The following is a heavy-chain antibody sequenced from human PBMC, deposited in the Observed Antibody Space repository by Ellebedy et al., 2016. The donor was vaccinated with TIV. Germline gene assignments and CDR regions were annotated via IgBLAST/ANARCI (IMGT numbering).Heavy chain of an antibody. CDR2: MSSSGNT. D-gene: IGHD3-10*01. V-gene: IGHV4-59*12. Sequence: MPSETLSLTCFVPGASIRSYYWSWIPQPPGKGLEWIGYMSSSGNTTYNPSLKSRVPTSLHTSKNQFSLKLSFVTSADTAVYYCASTQYIAFRVYWGQGTLVTVSS. J-gene: IGHJ4*02. CDR3: ASTQYIAFRVY. CDR1: GASIRSYY.